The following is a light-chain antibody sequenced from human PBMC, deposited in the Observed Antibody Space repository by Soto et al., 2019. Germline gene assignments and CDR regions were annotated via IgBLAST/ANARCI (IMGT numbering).Light chain of an antibody. V-gene: IGLV7-46*01. CDR3: LLFYGGTGV. CDR2: DTS. J-gene: IGLJ2*01. CDR1: TGAVTSGHY. Sequence: QAVVTQEPSLTVSPGGTVTLTCGSSTGAVTSGHYPYWFQQKSGQAPRTLIYDTSNKHSWTPARFSGSLFGGKAALTLSGAHPEDEAEYYCLLFYGGTGVFGGGTKLTVL.